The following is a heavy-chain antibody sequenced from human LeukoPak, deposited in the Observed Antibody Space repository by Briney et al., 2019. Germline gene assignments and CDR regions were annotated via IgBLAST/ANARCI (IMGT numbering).Heavy chain of an antibody. CDR1: GFTFSSYS. CDR2: ISSSSYI. V-gene: IGHV3-21*01. Sequence: PGGSLRLSCAASGFTFSSYSMNWVRQAPGKGLEWVSSISSSSYIYYADSVKGRFTISRDNAKNSLYLQMNSLRAEDTAVYYCARDKVSSSGWSEFDPWGQGTLVTVSS. CDR3: ARDKVSSSGWSEFDP. J-gene: IGHJ5*02. D-gene: IGHD6-19*01.